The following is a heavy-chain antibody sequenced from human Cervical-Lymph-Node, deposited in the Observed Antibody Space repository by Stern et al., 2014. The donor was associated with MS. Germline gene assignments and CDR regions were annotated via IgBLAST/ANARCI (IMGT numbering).Heavy chain of an antibody. CDR3: TKAWES. J-gene: IGHJ5*02. V-gene: IGHV1-8*01. CDR2: INPDSGDT. D-gene: IGHD1-26*01. Sequence: VQLVESGAEVKKPGASVKVSCKASGYIFTSDGINWVRQASGQGLEWMAWINPDSGDTGYAQKFQGRVTLTRDTSINTAYMEMTSLTSDDTAIYYCTKAWESWGQGTLITVSS. CDR1: GYIFTSDG.